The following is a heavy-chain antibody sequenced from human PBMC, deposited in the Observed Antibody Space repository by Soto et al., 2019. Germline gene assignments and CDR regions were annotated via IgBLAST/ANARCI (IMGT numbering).Heavy chain of an antibody. D-gene: IGHD3-22*01. V-gene: IGHV3-30*03. CDR3: AMWVVAFMYANSGKFGS. CDR2: VSNDGNRK. J-gene: IGHJ5*01. Sequence: QVYLVESGGGVVQPGRSLRLTCAASGITFSRHGMHWVRQAPGKGLEWVALVSNDGNRKDYADSVKGRFTISRDNSENILSLKIKSLRAEDTAMYYFAMWVVAFMYANSGKFGSWGQGTMVTVSS. CDR1: GITFSRHG.